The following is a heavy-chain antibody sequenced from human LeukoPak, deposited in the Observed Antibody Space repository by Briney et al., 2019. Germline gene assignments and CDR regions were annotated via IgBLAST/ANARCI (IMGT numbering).Heavy chain of an antibody. Sequence: KPGGSLRLSCAASGFTFSSYSMNWVRQAPGKGLEWVSSISSSSSYIYYADSVKGRFTISRDNAKNSLYLQMNSLRAEDTAVYYCARDLEDSSPFGAFDMWGQGTMVTVSS. CDR1: GFTFSSYS. CDR2: ISSSSSYI. V-gene: IGHV3-21*01. J-gene: IGHJ3*02. CDR3: ARDLEDSSPFGAFDM. D-gene: IGHD3-22*01.